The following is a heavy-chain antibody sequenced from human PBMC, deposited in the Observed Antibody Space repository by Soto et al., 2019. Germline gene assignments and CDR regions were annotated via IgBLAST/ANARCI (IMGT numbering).Heavy chain of an antibody. V-gene: IGHV3-13*05. D-gene: IGHD6-19*01. CDR2: IGSTGDP. CDR1: RFTFTIFD. J-gene: IGHJ4*02. Sequence: PGGSLRLSCAASRFTFTIFDIHWVRQGTGKGLDWVSGIGSTGDPYCPGSVKGRFPISRENARNSLFLQINSLGAGDTAVYYCRSPLVAGPQELQGRPHWGQGTLVTVSS. CDR3: RSPLVAGPQELQGRPH.